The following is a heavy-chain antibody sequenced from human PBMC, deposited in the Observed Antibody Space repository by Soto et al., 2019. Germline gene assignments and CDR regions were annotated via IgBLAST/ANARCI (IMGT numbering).Heavy chain of an antibody. J-gene: IGHJ4*02. V-gene: IGHV1-69*06. Sequence: QVRLVQSGAEVKKPGSSVKVSCTASGTTFNTFAISWVRQAPGQGLEWMGGIIPVLGPAFYSQKFQGRVTITADKSTTTAYLELSSLRSEDTAVYYCARAAKRYFDKWGQGTLVTVSS. CDR2: IIPVLGPA. CDR3: ARAAKRYFDK. CDR1: GTTFNTFA.